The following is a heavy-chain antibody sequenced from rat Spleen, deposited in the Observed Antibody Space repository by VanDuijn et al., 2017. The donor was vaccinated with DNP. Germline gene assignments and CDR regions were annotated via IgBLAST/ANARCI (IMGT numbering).Heavy chain of an antibody. D-gene: IGHD1-3*01. J-gene: IGHJ4*01. V-gene: IGHV5-27*01. CDR3: TTNYGSYLSYYAMDA. CDR1: GFTLSNYD. Sequence: EVQLVESGGGLVQPGRSLKLSCAASGFTLSNYDMAWVRQAPTKGLEWVASISTSGGSTYYRDSVKGRFTISRDNAKSTLYLQMDSLRSEDTATYYCTTNYGSYLSYYAMDAWGQGTSVTVSS. CDR2: ISTSGGST.